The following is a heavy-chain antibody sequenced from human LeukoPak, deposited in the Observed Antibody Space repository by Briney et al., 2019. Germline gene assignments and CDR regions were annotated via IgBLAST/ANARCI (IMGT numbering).Heavy chain of an antibody. Sequence: SETLSLTCAVYGGSFSGYYWSWIRQPPGKGLEWIGEINHSGSTSYNPSLKSRVTISVDTSKNQFSLKLSSVTAADTAVYYCASLWGSDYWGQGTLVTVSS. J-gene: IGHJ4*02. CDR3: ASLWGSDY. CDR2: INHSGST. D-gene: IGHD7-27*01. CDR1: GGSFSGYY. V-gene: IGHV4-34*01.